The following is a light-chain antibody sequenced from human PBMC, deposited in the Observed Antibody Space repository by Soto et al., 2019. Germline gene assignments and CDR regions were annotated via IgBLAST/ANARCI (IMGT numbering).Light chain of an antibody. Sequence: QSVLTQSPSASGTPGQRVTMSCSGSSSNIGSNTVNWYQQVPGTAPKLLIHSNNQRPSGVPDRFSGSKSGTSASLAISGLQSEDEADYYCAAWDDSLNGWVFGGGTKLTVL. V-gene: IGLV1-44*01. CDR1: SSNIGSNT. J-gene: IGLJ3*02. CDR3: AAWDDSLNGWV. CDR2: SNN.